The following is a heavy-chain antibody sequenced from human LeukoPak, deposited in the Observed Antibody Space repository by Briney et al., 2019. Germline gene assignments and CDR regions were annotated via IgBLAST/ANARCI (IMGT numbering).Heavy chain of an antibody. CDR2: INPNSGGT. CDR1: GYTFTGYY. J-gene: IGHJ5*02. Sequence: GASVKVSCKASGYTFTGYYMHWVRQAPGQGLEWMGWINPNSGGTNYAQKFQGRVTMTRDTSISTAYMELSRLRSDDTAVYYCAREDCSSTSCNYNWFEPWGQGTLVTVS. CDR3: AREDCSSTSCNYNWFEP. D-gene: IGHD2-2*01. V-gene: IGHV1-2*02.